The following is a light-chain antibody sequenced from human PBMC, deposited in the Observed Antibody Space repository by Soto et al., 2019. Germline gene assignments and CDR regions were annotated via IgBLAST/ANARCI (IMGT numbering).Light chain of an antibody. CDR3: QQSHTFPIT. J-gene: IGKJ5*01. CDR2: AAS. Sequence: IQMTPSPSSVSASVVDSVNITCRASRVISSWLDWYQQKPGKAPNLLIYAASNLQSGVPSRFSASGSGTDFTLTINNLQPEDFATYYCQQSHTFPITFGQGTRLEIK. V-gene: IGKV1-12*01. CDR1: RVISSW.